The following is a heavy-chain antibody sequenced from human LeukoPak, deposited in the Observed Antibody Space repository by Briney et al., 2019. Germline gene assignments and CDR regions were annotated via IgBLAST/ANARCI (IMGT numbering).Heavy chain of an antibody. D-gene: IGHD3-16*01. CDR3: AQGARADTFWYFDL. CDR1: GFTFSSYW. J-gene: IGHJ2*01. Sequence: GGSLRLSCAASGFTFSSYWMSWVRQAPGKGLEWVANIKQDGSEKYYVDSVKGRFTISRDNAKNSLYLQMNSLRAEDTAVYYCAQGARADTFWYFDLWGRGTLVTVSS. CDR2: IKQDGSEK. V-gene: IGHV3-7*03.